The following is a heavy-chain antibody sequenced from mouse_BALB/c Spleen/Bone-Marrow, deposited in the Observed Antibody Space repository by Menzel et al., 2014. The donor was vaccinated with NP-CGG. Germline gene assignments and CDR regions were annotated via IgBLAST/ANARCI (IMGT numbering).Heavy chain of an antibody. D-gene: IGHD1-1*01. J-gene: IGHJ1*01. CDR1: GFSLSRYS. CDR3: ARVVATDWYFDV. V-gene: IGHV2-6-4*01. Sequence: VQGVESGPGLVSPSQRLSIPCTVSGFSLSRYSVHWVRQPPGKGLEWLGMIWGGGSTDYNSALKSRLSISKDNSKSQVFLKMNSLQTDDTAMYYCARVVATDWYFDVWGAGTTVTVSS. CDR2: IWGGGST.